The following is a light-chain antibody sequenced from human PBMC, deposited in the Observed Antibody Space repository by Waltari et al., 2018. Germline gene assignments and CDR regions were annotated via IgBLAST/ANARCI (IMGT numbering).Light chain of an antibody. CDR1: QRVSSY. J-gene: IGKJ2*01. V-gene: IGKV3-11*01. CDR3: QQSSNWPQYT. Sequence: EIVLAQSPAALSLSPEKRATLSCRANQRVSSYLAWYQQKPGQAPRLLIYDASNRATGITARFIGSGSGTEFTHPIISLEPEDFVVYYCQQSSNWPQYTFGQGTKLEIK. CDR2: DAS.